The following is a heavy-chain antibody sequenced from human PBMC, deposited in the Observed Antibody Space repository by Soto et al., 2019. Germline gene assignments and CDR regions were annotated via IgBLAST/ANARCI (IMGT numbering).Heavy chain of an antibody. CDR1: GFTFSNAW. Sequence: EVQLVESGGGLVKPGGSLRLSCAASGFTFSNAWMSWVRQAPGKGLEWVGRIKSKTDGGTTDYAAPVKGRFTISRDDSKNTLYLQMNSLKTEDTAVYYCTTDRAVVAVLWQNVYWFDPWGQGTLVTVSS. D-gene: IGHD2-15*01. V-gene: IGHV3-15*01. CDR3: TTDRAVVAVLWQNVYWFDP. CDR2: IKSKTDGGTT. J-gene: IGHJ5*02.